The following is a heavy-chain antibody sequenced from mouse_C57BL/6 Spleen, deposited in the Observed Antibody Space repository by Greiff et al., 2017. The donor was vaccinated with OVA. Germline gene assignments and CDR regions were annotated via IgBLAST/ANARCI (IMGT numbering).Heavy chain of an antibody. CDR2: INPNNGGT. Sequence: EVQLQQSGPELVKPGASVTITCTASGYTFTDYNMDWVKQSHGKSLEWIGDINPNNGGTIYNQKFKGKATLTVDKSSNTAYLELRTLTSEDTAAYYCARGNGYYEYFDDWGTGTTVTVSA. D-gene: IGHD2-3*01. CDR1: GYTFTDYN. V-gene: IGHV1-18*01. J-gene: IGHJ1*03. CDR3: ARGNGYYEYFDD.